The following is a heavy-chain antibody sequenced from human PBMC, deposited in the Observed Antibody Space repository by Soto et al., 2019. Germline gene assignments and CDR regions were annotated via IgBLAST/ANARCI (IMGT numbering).Heavy chain of an antibody. CDR1: GGSISSSSYY. CDR3: ARRVAVAGTTKAFDI. CDR2: IYYSGST. J-gene: IGHJ3*02. D-gene: IGHD6-19*01. Sequence: TLSLTCTVSGGSISSSSYYWGWIRQPPGKGLEWIGSIYYSGSTYYNPSLKSRVTISVDTSKNQFSLKLSSVTAADTAVYYCARRVAVAGTTKAFDIWGQGTMVTVSS. V-gene: IGHV4-39*01.